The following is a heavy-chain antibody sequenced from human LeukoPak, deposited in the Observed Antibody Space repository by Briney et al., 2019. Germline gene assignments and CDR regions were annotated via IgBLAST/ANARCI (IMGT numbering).Heavy chain of an antibody. V-gene: IGHV1-69*04. Sequence: SVKVSCKASGGTFSSYAISWVRQAPEQGLEWMGRIIPILGIANYAQKFQGRVTITADKSTSTAYMELSSLRSEDTAVYYCASPGDYYDSSGPTDYWGQGTLVTVSS. CDR2: IIPILGIA. CDR3: ASPGDYYDSSGPTDY. J-gene: IGHJ4*02. CDR1: GGTFSSYA. D-gene: IGHD3-22*01.